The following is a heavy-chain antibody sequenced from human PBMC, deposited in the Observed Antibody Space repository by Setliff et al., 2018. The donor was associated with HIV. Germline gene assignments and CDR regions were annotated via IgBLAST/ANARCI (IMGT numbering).Heavy chain of an antibody. Sequence: SETLSLTCTVSGGSISSHYWSWIRQPPGKGLEWIGSIYYSGSTNYNPSLKSRVTISMDTSKNQFSLKLHSVTAADTAIYHCAKGGASSHWLGPWGQGTLVTVSS. CDR2: IYYSGST. D-gene: IGHD3-16*01. V-gene: IGHV4-59*11. CDR3: AKGGASSHWLGP. CDR1: GGSISSHY. J-gene: IGHJ5*02.